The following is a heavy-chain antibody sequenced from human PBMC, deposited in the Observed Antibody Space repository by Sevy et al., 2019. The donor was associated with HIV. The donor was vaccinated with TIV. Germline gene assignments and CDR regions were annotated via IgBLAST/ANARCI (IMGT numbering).Heavy chain of an antibody. CDR3: ARGQLPKDYNWFDP. D-gene: IGHD1-1*01. V-gene: IGHV1-18*04. CDR2: IDTNNGNT. J-gene: IGHJ5*02. Sequence: ASVKVSCKASGYTFTFYGVTWVRQAPGQGLEWIGWIDTNNGNTKYGLNFQDRVTRTTDASTSTAYLEVRSLRPDDTAIYYCARGQLPKDYNWFDPWGQGTQVTVSS. CDR1: GYTFTFYG.